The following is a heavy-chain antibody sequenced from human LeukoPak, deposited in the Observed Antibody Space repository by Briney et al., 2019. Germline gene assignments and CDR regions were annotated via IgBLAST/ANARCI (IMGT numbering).Heavy chain of an antibody. J-gene: IGHJ4*02. CDR3: ARAPAYSSSWYKQRGTDFDY. V-gene: IGHV4-39*07. CDR1: GGSISSSSYY. CDR2: INHSGST. D-gene: IGHD6-13*01. Sequence: PSETLSLTCTVSGGSISSSSYYWSWIRQPPGKGLEWIGEINHSGSTNYNPSLKSRVTISVDTSKNQFSLKLSSVTAADTAVYYCARAPAYSSSWYKQRGTDFDYWGQGTLVTVSS.